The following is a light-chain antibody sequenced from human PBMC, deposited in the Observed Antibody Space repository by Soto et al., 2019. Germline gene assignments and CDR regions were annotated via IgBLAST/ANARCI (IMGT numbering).Light chain of an antibody. V-gene: IGKV3-11*01. J-gene: IGKJ1*01. CDR2: AAS. Sequence: EIVLTQSPATLSLSPGERATLSCRASQGISNSLAWYQQIPGQAPRLLIYAASNRATGIPARFSGSGSGTDFTLTISSLEPDDFVFYYGQQRSNWPPGPFGQGTKVEIK. CDR3: QQRSNWPPGP. CDR1: QGISNS.